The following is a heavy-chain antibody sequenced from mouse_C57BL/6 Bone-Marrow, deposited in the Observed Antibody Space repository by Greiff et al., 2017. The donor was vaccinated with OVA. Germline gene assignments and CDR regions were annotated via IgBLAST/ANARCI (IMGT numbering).Heavy chain of an antibody. V-gene: IGHV1-55*01. J-gene: IGHJ2*01. CDR3: ARSATVLAGDY. Sequence: VQLQQPRAELVKPGASVKMSCKASGYTFTSYWITWVKQRPGQGLEWIGDIYPGSGSTNYNEKFKSKATLTVDTSSSTACMPLSSLPSEDSAVYYLARSATVLAGDYWGQGTTLTVSS. CDR2: IYPGSGST. CDR1: GYTFTSYW. D-gene: IGHD1-1*01.